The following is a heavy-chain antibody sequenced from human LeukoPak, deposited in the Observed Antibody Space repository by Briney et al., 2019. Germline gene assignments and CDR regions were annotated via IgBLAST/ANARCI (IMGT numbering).Heavy chain of an antibody. CDR3: ARELGYCSGGSCYYHYYYYGKDV. D-gene: IGHD2-15*01. J-gene: IGHJ6*02. CDR1: GYTFTSYY. CDR2: INPSGGST. Sequence: ASVKVSCKASGYTFTSYYMHWVRQDPGQGLEWMGIINPSGGSTSYAQKFQGRVTMTRDTPTSTVYMELSSLRSEDTAVYYCARELGYCSGGSCYYHYYYYGKDVWGQGTTVTVSS. V-gene: IGHV1-46*01.